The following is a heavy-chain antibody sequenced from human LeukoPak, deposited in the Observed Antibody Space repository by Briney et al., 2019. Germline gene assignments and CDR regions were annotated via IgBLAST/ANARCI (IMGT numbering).Heavy chain of an antibody. J-gene: IGHJ5*02. Sequence: TSETLPLTCTVSGGSISSSSYYWGWIRQPPRKGLEWIGNIYYSGSTYYNPSLKSRVTISVDTSKNQLSLKLSSVTAADTAVYYCAKPPMFGVVNAKLGNWFDPWGQGSLVTVSS. CDR2: IYYSGST. D-gene: IGHD3-3*01. CDR3: AKPPMFGVVNAKLGNWFDP. CDR1: GGSISSSSYY. V-gene: IGHV4-39*01.